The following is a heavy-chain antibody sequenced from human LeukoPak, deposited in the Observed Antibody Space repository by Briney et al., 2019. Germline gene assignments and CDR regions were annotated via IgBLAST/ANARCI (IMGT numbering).Heavy chain of an antibody. CDR3: ARAYYDFWSGYYSYYYYYMDV. V-gene: IGHV4-59*01. CDR2: IYYSGST. J-gene: IGHJ6*03. D-gene: IGHD3-3*01. Sequence: SETLSLTCTVSGGFISSYYWSWIRQPPGKGLEWIGYIYYSGSTNYNPSLESRVTISVDTSKNQFSLKLSSVTAADTAVYYCARAYYDFWSGYYSYYYYYMDVWGKGTTVTVSS. CDR1: GGFISSYY.